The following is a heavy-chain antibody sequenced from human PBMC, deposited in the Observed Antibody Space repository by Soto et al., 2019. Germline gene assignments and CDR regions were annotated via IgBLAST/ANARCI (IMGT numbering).Heavy chain of an antibody. J-gene: IGHJ4*02. CDR1: GYTFTSYG. CDR2: ISAYNGNT. CDR3: AREIWEWELASTYYFDY. V-gene: IGHV1-18*01. D-gene: IGHD1-26*01. Sequence: QVQLVQSGAEVKKPGASVKVSCKASGYTFTSYGISWVRQAPGQGLEWMGWISAYNGNTNYAQKLQGRVTMTTDTTTSTAYMEVRSLRSDDTAVYYCAREIWEWELASTYYFDYWGQGTLVTVSS.